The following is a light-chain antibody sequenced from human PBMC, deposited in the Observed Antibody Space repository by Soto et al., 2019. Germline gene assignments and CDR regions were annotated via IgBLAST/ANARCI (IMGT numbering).Light chain of an antibody. J-gene: IGLJ2*01. CDR1: NSNIGNNY. CDR2: DND. V-gene: IGLV1-51*01. Sequence: QSVLTQPPSVSAAPGQKVTISCSGSNSNIGNNYVSWYQQLPGIAPKLLIYDNDVRPSGIPDRFSGSKSGTSATLDITGLQTGDEADYYCGTWDSSLSAVFGGGTKVTVL. CDR3: GTWDSSLSAV.